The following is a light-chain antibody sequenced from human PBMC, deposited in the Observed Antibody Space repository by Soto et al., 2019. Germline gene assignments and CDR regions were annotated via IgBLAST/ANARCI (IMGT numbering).Light chain of an antibody. V-gene: IGKV3-15*01. CDR3: QQYNNWPRAT. CDR2: RTS. Sequence: ERGMSKSPATVSVSPGERATLSCRASQSISSNLAWYQQKPGQAPRLLMFRTSSRATGFPARFSGSGSGTEFNLTISSLQSEDFGVYYCQQYNNWPRATFGGGTKVDIK. CDR1: QSISSN. J-gene: IGKJ4*01.